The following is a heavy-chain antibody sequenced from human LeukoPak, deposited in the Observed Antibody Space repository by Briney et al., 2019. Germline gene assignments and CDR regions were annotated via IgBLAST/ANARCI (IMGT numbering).Heavy chain of an antibody. CDR2: INAGNGNT. CDR1: GYTFTNYA. Sequence: ASVKVSCKAPGYTFTNYAMHWVRQAPGQRLEWMGRINAGNGNTKYSQYFQGRVTITRDTSASITYMELSSLRSEDTAVYYCARDTGYCSSTSCHDAFDIWGQGTMVTVSS. D-gene: IGHD2-2*01. V-gene: IGHV1-3*01. CDR3: ARDTGYCSSTSCHDAFDI. J-gene: IGHJ3*02.